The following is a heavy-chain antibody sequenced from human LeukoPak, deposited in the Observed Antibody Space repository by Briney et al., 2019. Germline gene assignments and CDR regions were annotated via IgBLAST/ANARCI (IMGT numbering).Heavy chain of an antibody. J-gene: IGHJ4*01. CDR1: GYTFTGYY. Sequence: ASVKVSCKASGYTFTGYYMHWVRQAPGQGLEWMGWINPNSGGTNYAQKFQGRVTMTRDTSISTAYMELSRLRSDDTAVYYCARETGYAYGRAPLDYWGQGTLVTVSS. D-gene: IGHD5-18*01. CDR3: ARETGYAYGRAPLDY. CDR2: INPNSGGT. V-gene: IGHV1-2*02.